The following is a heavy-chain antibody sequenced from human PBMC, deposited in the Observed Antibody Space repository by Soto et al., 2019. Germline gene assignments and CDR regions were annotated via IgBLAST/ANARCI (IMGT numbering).Heavy chain of an antibody. Sequence: ASVKVSCKASGYTFTDFYMHWVRQAPGQGLEWMGRINPGSGSTSYAQKFQGRVTMTRDTSTSTVYMQLSSLRSEDTAVYYCARDDSGFSGSHYIDYFNYWGQGALVTVSS. D-gene: IGHD1-26*01. CDR1: GYTFTDFY. J-gene: IGHJ4*02. CDR3: ARDDSGFSGSHYIDYFNY. V-gene: IGHV1-46*01. CDR2: INPGSGST.